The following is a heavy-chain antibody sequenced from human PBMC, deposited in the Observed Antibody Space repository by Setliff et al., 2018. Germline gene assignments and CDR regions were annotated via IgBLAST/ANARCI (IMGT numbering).Heavy chain of an antibody. J-gene: IGHJ6*02. D-gene: IGHD3-16*01. CDR3: ARSLSDLASYYGMDV. Sequence: GASLKISCKGSGYSFTSYWIGWVRQMPGKGLEWMGIIYPGDSDTRYSPSFQGQVTISADKSISTAYLQWSSLKASDTAMYYCARSLSDLASYYGMDVWGQGTTVTVSS. CDR1: GYSFTSYW. V-gene: IGHV5-51*01. CDR2: IYPGDSDT.